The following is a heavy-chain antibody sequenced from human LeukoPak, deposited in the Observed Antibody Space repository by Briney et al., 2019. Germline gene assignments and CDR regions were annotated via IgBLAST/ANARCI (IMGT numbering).Heavy chain of an antibody. V-gene: IGHV3-48*04. D-gene: IGHD1-7*01. Sequence: GGSLRLPCAASGFTFSSYSMNRVRQAPGKGLEWVSYISSSSTIYYADSVKGRFTISRDNAKNSLYLQMNSLRAEDTAVYYCARGVKRYNWNSPFDYWGQGTLVTVSS. CDR1: GFTFSSYS. J-gene: IGHJ4*02. CDR2: ISSSSTI. CDR3: ARGVKRYNWNSPFDY.